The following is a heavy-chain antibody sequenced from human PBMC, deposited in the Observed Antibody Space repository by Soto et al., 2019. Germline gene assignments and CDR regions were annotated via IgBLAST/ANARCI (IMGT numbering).Heavy chain of an antibody. CDR3: ARVRVGGGWNNSPDY. V-gene: IGHV1-2*02. D-gene: IGHD6-19*01. Sequence: ASVKVSCKASGYSFTGYNMHWVRQAPGQGLEWMGWINANNGHTDFAQKFQGRVTMTRDTSISTAYMELNRLRSDDTAMYYCARVRVGGGWNNSPDYWGQGTLVTVSS. J-gene: IGHJ4*02. CDR1: GYSFTGYN. CDR2: INANNGHT.